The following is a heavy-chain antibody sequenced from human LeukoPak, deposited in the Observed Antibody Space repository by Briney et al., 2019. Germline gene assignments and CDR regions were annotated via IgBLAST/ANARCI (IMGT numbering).Heavy chain of an antibody. D-gene: IGHD3-10*01. J-gene: IGHJ4*02. CDR2: ISSDGGST. V-gene: IGHV3-64*01. CDR3: ARDAGMSNTPSSAY. Sequence: GGSLRLSCAASGFTFSSYAMHWVRQAPGKGLQYGSLISSDGGSTYYANSVKGRFTISRDTSKNTLYLQMGNLRTEDMGVYYCARDAGMSNTPSSAYWGQGTLVTVSS. CDR1: GFTFSSYA.